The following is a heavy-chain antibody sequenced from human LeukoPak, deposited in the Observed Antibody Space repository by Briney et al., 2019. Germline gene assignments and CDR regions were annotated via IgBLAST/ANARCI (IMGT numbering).Heavy chain of an antibody. CDR1: GFTFSSYS. V-gene: IGHV3-21*01. J-gene: IGHJ5*02. D-gene: IGHD3-10*01. CDR2: ISSSSSYI. CDR3: ARDRYYASGSYNWFDP. Sequence: GGSLRLSCAASGFTFSSYSVNWVRQAPGKGLEWVSSISSSSSYIYYADSVKGRFTISRDNAKNSLYLQMNSLRVEDTAVYYCARDRYYASGSYNWFDPWGQGILVTVSS.